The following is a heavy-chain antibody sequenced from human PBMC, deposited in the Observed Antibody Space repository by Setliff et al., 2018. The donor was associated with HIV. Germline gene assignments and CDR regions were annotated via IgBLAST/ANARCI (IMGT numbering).Heavy chain of an antibody. D-gene: IGHD6-6*01. J-gene: IGHJ4*02. CDR1: GFTFSSYG. Sequence: GESLKISCAASGFTFSSYGMHWVRQAPGKGLEWVALIWYDGSNKFYADSVKGRFTISRDNSKNTLYLQMNSLRADDTAVYYGAKDTTGGMIAARPHFDFWGQGTLVTVSS. V-gene: IGHV3-30*02. CDR2: IWYDGSNK. CDR3: AKDTTGGMIAARPHFDF.